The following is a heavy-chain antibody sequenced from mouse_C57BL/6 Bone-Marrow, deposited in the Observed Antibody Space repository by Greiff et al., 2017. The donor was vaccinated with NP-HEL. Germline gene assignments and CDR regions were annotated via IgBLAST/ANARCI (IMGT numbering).Heavy chain of an antibody. V-gene: IGHV7-3*01. J-gene: IGHJ4*01. Sequence: DVMLVESGEGLVQPGGSLSLSCAASGFTFTDYYMSWVRQPPGKALEWLVFIRNKANGYTTEYSASVKGRFTISRDNSQSILYLQMNALRAEDSATYYCARSIYYDYADDPFYAMDYWGQGTSVTVSS. CDR3: ARSIYYDYADDPFYAMDY. CDR2: IRNKANGYTT. CDR1: GFTFTDYY. D-gene: IGHD2-4*01.